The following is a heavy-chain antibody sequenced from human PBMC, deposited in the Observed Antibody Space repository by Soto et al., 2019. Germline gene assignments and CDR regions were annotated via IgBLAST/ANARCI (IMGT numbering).Heavy chain of an antibody. J-gene: IGHJ5*02. Sequence: ASVKVSCKASGYSLSGYYLHWVRQAPGQGPEWMGWINPNSGGTKYVQKFQGRVTMTRETSISTVYLELSRLRSDDTAVYYCARGWGIAAPGPNWFDPWGQGTRFTVS. D-gene: IGHD6-13*01. CDR1: GYSLSGYY. V-gene: IGHV1-2*02. CDR2: INPNSGGT. CDR3: ARGWGIAAPGPNWFDP.